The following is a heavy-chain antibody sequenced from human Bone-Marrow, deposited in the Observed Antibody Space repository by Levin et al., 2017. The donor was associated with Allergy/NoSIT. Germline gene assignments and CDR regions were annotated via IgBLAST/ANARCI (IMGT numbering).Heavy chain of an antibody. Sequence: GGSLRLSCTASGFTFSTYAMSWVRQAPGKGLEWVSGIIGSGGDTKYADSVKGRFTISRDNSRNTLYLQMSSLRAEDSAVYYCAKTVGVVSPFYDRHFDYWGQGTLVTVSS. CDR2: IIGSGGDT. V-gene: IGHV3-23*01. J-gene: IGHJ4*02. D-gene: IGHD3-22*01. CDR3: AKTVGVVSPFYDRHFDY. CDR1: GFTFSTYA.